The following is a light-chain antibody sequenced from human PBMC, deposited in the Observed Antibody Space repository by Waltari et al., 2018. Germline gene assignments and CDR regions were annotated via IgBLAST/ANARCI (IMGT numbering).Light chain of an antibody. V-gene: IGKV1-NL1*01. CDR2: AAS. CDR1: QGIYNS. Sequence: DIQMTQSPSSLSASVGDRVTITCRASQGIYNSLAWYQQKPGKAPKFLLYAASRLKSGVPSRFSGSGSGTNYTLIISSLQPEDFASYYCQQCYGTLWTFGQGTKVEIK. CDR3: QQCYGTLWT. J-gene: IGKJ1*01.